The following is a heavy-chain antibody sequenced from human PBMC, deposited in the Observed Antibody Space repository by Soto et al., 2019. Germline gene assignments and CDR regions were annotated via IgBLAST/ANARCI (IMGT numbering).Heavy chain of an antibody. J-gene: IGHJ4*02. CDR2: IWFDGSNK. CDR3: ARGDHGFDY. Sequence: QVQLVESGGGVVQPGRSLRLSCAASGFIFSNYDLHWVRQAPGKGLEWVAVIWFDGSNKYYADSVKGRFTISRDNSKNTLYLQMNSLTAEDTALYYCARGDHGFDYWGQGTLVTVSS. V-gene: IGHV3-33*01. CDR1: GFIFSNYD.